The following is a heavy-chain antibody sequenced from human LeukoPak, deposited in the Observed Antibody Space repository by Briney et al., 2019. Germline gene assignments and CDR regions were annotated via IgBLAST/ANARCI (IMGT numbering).Heavy chain of an antibody. J-gene: IGHJ4*02. CDR3: ARTSSTLWLRTPGGDY. D-gene: IGHD5-12*01. CDR2: ISAYNGNT. Sequence: ASVKVSCKASGYTFTSYGISWVRQAPGQGLEWMGWISAYNGNTNYAQKLQGRVTMTTDTSTSTAYMELRSLRSDDTAVYYCARTSSTLWLRTPGGDYWGQGTRVTVSS. V-gene: IGHV1-18*01. CDR1: GYTFTSYG.